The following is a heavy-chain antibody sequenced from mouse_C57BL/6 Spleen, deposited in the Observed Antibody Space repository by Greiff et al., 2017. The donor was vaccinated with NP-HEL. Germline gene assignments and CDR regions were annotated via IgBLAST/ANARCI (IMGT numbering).Heavy chain of an antibody. CDR2: INPSTGGT. CDR3: ARIYYDYGGVFAY. Sequence: DVKLQESGPELVKPGASVKISCKASGYSFTGYYMNWVKQSPEKSLEWIGEINPSTGGTTYNQKFKAKATLTVDKSSSTAYMQLKSLTSEDSAVYYCARIYYDYGGVFAYWGQGTLVTVSA. D-gene: IGHD2-4*01. V-gene: IGHV1-42*01. J-gene: IGHJ3*01. CDR1: GYSFTGYY.